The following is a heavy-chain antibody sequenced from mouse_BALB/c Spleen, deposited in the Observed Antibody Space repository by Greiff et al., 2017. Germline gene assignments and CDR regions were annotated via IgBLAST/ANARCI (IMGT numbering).Heavy chain of an antibody. D-gene: IGHD2-1*01. J-gene: IGHJ4*01. CDR3: ARRDGNYETFYAMDY. Sequence: EVNVVESGGGLVKPGGSLKLSCAASGFTFSDYYMYWVRQTPEKRLEWVATISDGGSYTYYPDSVKGRFTISRDNAKNNLYLQMSSLKSEDTAMYYCARRDGNYETFYAMDYWGQGTSVTVSS. CDR1: GFTFSDYY. CDR2: ISDGGSYT. V-gene: IGHV5-4*02.